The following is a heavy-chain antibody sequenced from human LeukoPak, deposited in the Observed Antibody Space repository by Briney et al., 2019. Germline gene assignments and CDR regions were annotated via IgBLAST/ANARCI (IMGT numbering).Heavy chain of an antibody. Sequence: GGSLRPSCAASGFTFSSYSMNWVRQAPGKGLEWVSSISSSSSYIYYADSVKGRFTISRDNAKNSLYLQMNSLRAEDTAVYYCASVVVTATAFDYWGQGTLVTVSS. CDR3: ASVVVTATAFDY. CDR1: GFTFSSYS. D-gene: IGHD2-21*02. J-gene: IGHJ4*02. V-gene: IGHV3-21*01. CDR2: ISSSSSYI.